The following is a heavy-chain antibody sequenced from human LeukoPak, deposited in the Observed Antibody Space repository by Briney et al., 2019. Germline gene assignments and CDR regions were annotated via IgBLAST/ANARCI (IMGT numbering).Heavy chain of an antibody. D-gene: IGHD6-19*01. J-gene: IGHJ6*02. CDR1: GYTFTSYG. CDR3: ARDFSGWYPIVPYGMDV. V-gene: IGHV1-18*01. Sequence: ASVKVSCKASGYTFTSYGISWVRQAPGQGLECMGWISAYNGNTNYAQKLQGRVTMTTDTSTSTAYMELRSLRSDDTAVYYCARDFSGWYPIVPYGMDVWGQGTTVTVSS. CDR2: ISAYNGNT.